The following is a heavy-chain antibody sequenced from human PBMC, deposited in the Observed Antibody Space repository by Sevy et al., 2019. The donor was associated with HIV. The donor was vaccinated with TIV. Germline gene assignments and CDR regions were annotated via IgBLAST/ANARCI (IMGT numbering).Heavy chain of an antibody. CDR1: GGSISSYY. D-gene: IGHD6-19*01. CDR3: ARVYSSGWLDY. CDR2: IYYSGST. Sequence: SDTLSLTCTVSGGSISSYYWSWIRQPPGKGLEWIGYIYYSGSTNYNPSLKSRVTISVDTSKNQFSLKLSSVTAADTAVYYCARVYSSGWLDYWGQGTLVTVSS. J-gene: IGHJ4*02. V-gene: IGHV4-59*01.